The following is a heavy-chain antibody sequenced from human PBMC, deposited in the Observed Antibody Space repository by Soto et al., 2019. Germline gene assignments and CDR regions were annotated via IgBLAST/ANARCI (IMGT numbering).Heavy chain of an antibody. J-gene: IGHJ5*02. CDR1: GCSISSYD. CDR2: IYTSGST. V-gene: IGHV4-4*07. CDR3: ARDAGDGLWFGELYKNWFEP. Sequence: PSETLSLTCTVSGCSISSYDWSWIRQPAGKGLEWIGRIYTSGSTNYNPSLKSRVTMSVDTSKNQFSLKLSSVTAADTAVYYCARDAGDGLWFGELYKNWFEPWGQGTLVTGSS. D-gene: IGHD3-10*01.